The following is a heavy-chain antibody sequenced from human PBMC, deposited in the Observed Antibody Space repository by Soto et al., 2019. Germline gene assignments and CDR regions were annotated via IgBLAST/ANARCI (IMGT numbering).Heavy chain of an antibody. V-gene: IGHV3-23*01. CDR1: GFTFSTYA. D-gene: IGHD5-18*01. J-gene: IGHJ4*02. Sequence: PGGSLRFSCAASGFTFSTYAMNWVRQAPGKGLEWVSGISGSGDSTYYADSVKGRFTVSRDNSKNTLYLQMNSLRAEDTAVFYCAAQGYSYGPYYFDYWGQGTLVTVSS. CDR2: ISGSGDST. CDR3: AAQGYSYGPYYFDY.